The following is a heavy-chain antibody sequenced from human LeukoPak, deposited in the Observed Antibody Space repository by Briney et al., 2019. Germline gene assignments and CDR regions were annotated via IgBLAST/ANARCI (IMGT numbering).Heavy chain of an antibody. CDR2: VSTSNGDT. V-gene: IGHV1-18*01. J-gene: IGHJ4*02. Sequence: GASVKVSCKTSGYNFNRYTITWVRQAPGQGLEWMVWVSTSNGDTNYAENFQGRLTMTTETVTKTAYMELRRLRSGDTAIYFCARVSDTSMVTPGFDSWGQGTLVTVSS. D-gene: IGHD5-18*01. CDR3: ARVSDTSMVTPGFDS. CDR1: GYNFNRYT.